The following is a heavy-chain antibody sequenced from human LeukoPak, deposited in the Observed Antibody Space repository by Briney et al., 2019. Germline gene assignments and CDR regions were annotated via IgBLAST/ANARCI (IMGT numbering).Heavy chain of an antibody. V-gene: IGHV1-69*05. J-gene: IGHJ3*02. CDR3: ARDAPDFWSGFDAFDI. D-gene: IGHD3-3*01. CDR2: IIPIFGTA. CDR1: GGTFSSYA. Sequence: SVKVSCKASGGTFSSYAISLVRQAPGQGLEWMGRIIPIFGTANYAQKFQGRVTITTDESTSTAYMELSSLRSEDTAVYYCARDAPDFWSGFDAFDIWGQGTMLTVSS.